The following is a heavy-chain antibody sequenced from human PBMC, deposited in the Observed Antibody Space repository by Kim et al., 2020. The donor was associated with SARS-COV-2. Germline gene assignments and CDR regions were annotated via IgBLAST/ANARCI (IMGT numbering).Heavy chain of an antibody. J-gene: IGHJ1*01. CDR1: GFTFSSYG. V-gene: IGHV3-33*01. Sequence: GGSLRLSCAASGFTFSSYGMHWVRQAPGKGLEWVAVIWYDGSNKYYADSVKGRFTISRDNSKNTLYLQMNSLRAEDTAVYYCARAYPGSSDSSGYPNEYFKHWGQGTLVTVSS. CDR2: IWYDGSNK. CDR3: ARAYPGSSDSSGYPNEYFKH. D-gene: IGHD3-22*01.